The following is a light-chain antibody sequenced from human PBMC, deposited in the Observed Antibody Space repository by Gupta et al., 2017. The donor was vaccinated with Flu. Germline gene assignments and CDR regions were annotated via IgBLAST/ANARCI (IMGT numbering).Light chain of an antibody. Sequence: GDRVTITCRASQGISSYLAWYQQKPGKAPKLLIYAASTLQSGVPSRFSGSGSGTDFTLTISCMQSEDFATYYCQQYYSYPRTFGQGTKVEIK. V-gene: IGKV1-8*01. J-gene: IGKJ1*01. CDR2: AAS. CDR3: QQYYSYPRT. CDR1: QGISSY.